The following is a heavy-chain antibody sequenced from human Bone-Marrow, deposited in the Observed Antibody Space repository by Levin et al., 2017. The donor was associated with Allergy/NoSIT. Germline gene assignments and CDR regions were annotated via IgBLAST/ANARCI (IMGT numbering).Heavy chain of an antibody. CDR2: IFSNDEK. CDR3: ARLRAYSSGWYTAYYFDD. V-gene: IGHV2-26*01. D-gene: IGHD6-19*01. J-gene: IGHJ4*02. CDR1: GFSLSNPRMG. Sequence: SGPTLVKPTETLTLTCTVSGFSLSNPRMGVSWIRQPPGKALEWLAHIFSNDEKSYSTSLKSRLTISKDTSKSQVVLSMANMDPVDTATYYCARLRAYSSGWYTAYYFDDWGQGTLVTVSS.